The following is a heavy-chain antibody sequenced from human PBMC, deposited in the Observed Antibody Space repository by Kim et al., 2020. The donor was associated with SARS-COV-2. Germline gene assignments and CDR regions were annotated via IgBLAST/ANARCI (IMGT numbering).Heavy chain of an antibody. Sequence: GGSLRLSCAASGFTFSNAWMSWVRQAPGKGLEWVGRIKSKTDGGTTDYAAPVKGRFTISRDDSKNTLYLQMNSLKTEDTAVYYCTTGFMVRDIGVYYYYGMDVWGQGTTVTVSS. D-gene: IGHD3-10*01. CDR3: TTGFMVRDIGVYYYYGMDV. CDR2: IKSKTDGGTT. J-gene: IGHJ6*02. CDR1: GFTFSNAW. V-gene: IGHV3-15*01.